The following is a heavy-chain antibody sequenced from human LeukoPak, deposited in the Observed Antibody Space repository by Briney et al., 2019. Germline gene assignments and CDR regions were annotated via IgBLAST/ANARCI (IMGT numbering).Heavy chain of an antibody. J-gene: IGHJ4*02. V-gene: IGHV3-53*01. D-gene: IGHD3-22*01. Sequence: GGSLRLSCAASGFTVSNNYMSWVRQAPGKGLEWVSVIYSGDNTYYAVSVKGRFTIYRDNSKNTLYLQMNSLRAEDTAVYYCAGDSSGYYDNLPSFDYWGQGTLVTVSS. CDR2: IYSGDNT. CDR1: GFTVSNNY. CDR3: AGDSSGYYDNLPSFDY.